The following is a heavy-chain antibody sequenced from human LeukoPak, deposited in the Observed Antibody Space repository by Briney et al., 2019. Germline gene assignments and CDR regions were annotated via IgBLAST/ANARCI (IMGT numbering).Heavy chain of an antibody. D-gene: IGHD3-9*01. CDR3: AVGSSDYDILTGYYLDY. J-gene: IGHJ4*02. CDR2: IYYSGST. Sequence: SETLSLTCTVSGGSISSYYWSWIRQPPGKGLEWIGYIYYSGSTNYNPSLKSRVTISVDTSKNQFSLKLSSVTAADTAVYYCAVGSSDYDILTGYYLDYWGQGTLVTVSS. CDR1: GGSISSYY. V-gene: IGHV4-59*08.